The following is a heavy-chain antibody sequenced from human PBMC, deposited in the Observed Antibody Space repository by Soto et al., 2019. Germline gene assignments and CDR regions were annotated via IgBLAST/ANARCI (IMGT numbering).Heavy chain of an antibody. Sequence: GESLKISCKGSGYSFTSYWISWVRQMPGKGLEWMGRIDPSDSYTNYSPSFQGHVTISADKSISTAYLQWSSLKASDTAMYYCARTNIAARLDFDYWGQGTLVTVSS. CDR1: GYSFTSYW. V-gene: IGHV5-10-1*01. J-gene: IGHJ4*02. D-gene: IGHD6-6*01. CDR3: ARTNIAARLDFDY. CDR2: IDPSDSYT.